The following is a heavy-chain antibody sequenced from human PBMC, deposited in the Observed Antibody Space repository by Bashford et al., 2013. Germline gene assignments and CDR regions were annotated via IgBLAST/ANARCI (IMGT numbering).Heavy chain of an antibody. V-gene: IGHV1-69*04. D-gene: IGHD3-22*01. CDR1: GGTFSSYA. CDR3: ARGTTFSYDSSGWARIDY. CDR2: IIPILGIA. Sequence: SVKVSCKASGGTFSSYAISWVRQAPGQGLEWMGRIIPILGIANYAQKFQGRVTITADKSTSTAYMELSSLRSEDTAVYYCARGTTFSYDSSGWARIDYWGQGTLVTVSS. J-gene: IGHJ4*02.